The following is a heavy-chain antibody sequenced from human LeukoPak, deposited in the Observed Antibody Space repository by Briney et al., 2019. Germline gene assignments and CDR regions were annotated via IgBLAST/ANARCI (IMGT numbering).Heavy chain of an antibody. CDR3: ARDQGYYGSGSLGTLDY. V-gene: IGHV3-23*01. Sequence: GGSLRLSCAASGFTFNNYALNWVRQAPGKGLEWVSIISDSGDSTYYADSVKGRFTISRDNSKNTLYLQMNSLRAEDTAVYYCARDQGYYGSGSLGTLDYWGQGTLVTVSS. CDR2: ISDSGDST. D-gene: IGHD3-10*01. CDR1: GFTFNNYA. J-gene: IGHJ4*02.